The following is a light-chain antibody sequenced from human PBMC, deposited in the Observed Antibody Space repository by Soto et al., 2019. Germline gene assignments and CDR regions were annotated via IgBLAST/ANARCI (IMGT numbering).Light chain of an antibody. CDR1: QTISSY. V-gene: IGKV1-39*01. CDR3: QQSHGIPYT. CDR2: AAS. J-gene: IGKJ2*01. Sequence: IQMTQSPPSLSASVGDRVTITCRASQTISSYLNWYQQKPGKAPKLLIYAASTLQSGVPSRFSGRGSGTDFTLTISSLQPEDFATYYCQQSHGIPYTFGQGTKLESK.